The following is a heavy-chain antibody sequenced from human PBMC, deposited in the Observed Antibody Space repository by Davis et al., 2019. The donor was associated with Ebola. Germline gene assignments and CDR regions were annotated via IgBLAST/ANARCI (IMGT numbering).Heavy chain of an antibody. CDR2: IIPFFGTA. D-gene: IGHD3-3*01. Sequence: SVKVSCKASGGTFSSYAISWVRQAPGQGLEWMGGIIPFFGTANYAQKFQGRVTITADKSTSTAYMELSSLRSEDTAVYYCARSGYYYYYYGMDVWGQGTTVTVSS. V-gene: IGHV1-69*06. J-gene: IGHJ6*02. CDR1: GGTFSSYA. CDR3: ARSGYYYYYYGMDV.